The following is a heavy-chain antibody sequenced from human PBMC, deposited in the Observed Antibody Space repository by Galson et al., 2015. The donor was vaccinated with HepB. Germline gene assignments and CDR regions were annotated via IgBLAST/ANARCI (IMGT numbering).Heavy chain of an antibody. D-gene: IGHD2-2*01. Sequence: SLRLSCAASGFTFSSYAMSWVRQAPGKGLEWVSLISDSGGRTYYADYVKGRLTISRDNSKNTLYLQMNSLRAEDTAVYYCAKKYCSGTRCYPGFDYWGQGTLVTVSS. J-gene: IGHJ4*02. CDR3: AKKYCSGTRCYPGFDY. CDR2: ISDSGGRT. V-gene: IGHV3-23*01. CDR1: GFTFSSYA.